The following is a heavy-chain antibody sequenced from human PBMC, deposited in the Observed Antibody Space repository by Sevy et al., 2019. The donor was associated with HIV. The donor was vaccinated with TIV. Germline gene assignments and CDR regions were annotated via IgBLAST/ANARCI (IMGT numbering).Heavy chain of an antibody. CDR3: ARESGDCSSTSCYEGVFDY. CDR2: IYTSGST. Sequence: SETLSLTCTVSGGSISSGNYYWSWIRQPAGKGLEWIGRIYTSGSTNYNPSLKSRVTISVDTSKNQFSLKLSSVTAVDTAVHYCARESGDCSSTSCYEGVFDYWGQGTLVTVSS. J-gene: IGHJ4*02. V-gene: IGHV4-61*02. CDR1: GGSISSGNYY. D-gene: IGHD2-2*01.